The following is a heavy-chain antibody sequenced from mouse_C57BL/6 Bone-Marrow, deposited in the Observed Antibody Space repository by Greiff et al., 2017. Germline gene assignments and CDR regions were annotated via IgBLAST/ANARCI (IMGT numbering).Heavy chain of an antibody. V-gene: IGHV1-59*01. CDR3: ATSGYGNLYYYAMYY. D-gene: IGHD2-10*02. CDR2: IDPSDSYT. Sequence: QVQLQQPGAELVRPGTSVKLSCKASGYTFTSYWMHWVKQRPGQGLEWIGVIDPSDSYTNYNQKFKGKATLTVDTSSSTAYMQLSSLTSEDSAVYYCATSGYGNLYYYAMYYWGQGTSVTVSS. CDR1: GYTFTSYW. J-gene: IGHJ4*01.